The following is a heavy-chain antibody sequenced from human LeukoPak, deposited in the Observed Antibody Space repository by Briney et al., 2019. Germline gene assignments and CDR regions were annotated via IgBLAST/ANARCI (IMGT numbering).Heavy chain of an antibody. CDR3: VSATVVIGDAFDI. CDR1: GGTFSSYA. Sequence: SVKVSCKASGGTFSSYAISWVRQAPGQGLEWMGRIIPIFGTANYAQKFQGRVTITTDESTSTAYMELSSLRSEDTAVYYCVSATVVIGDAFDIWGQGTMVTVSS. V-gene: IGHV1-69*05. CDR2: IIPIFGTA. D-gene: IGHD3-22*01. J-gene: IGHJ3*02.